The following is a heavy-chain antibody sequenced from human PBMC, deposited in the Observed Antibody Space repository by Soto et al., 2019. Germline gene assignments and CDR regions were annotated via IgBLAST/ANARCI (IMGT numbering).Heavy chain of an antibody. V-gene: IGHV1-69*04. CDR3: ARDLGDPDSYYGGNSGTFDY. CDR2: IIPILGIA. J-gene: IGHJ4*02. CDR1: GGTFSSYT. Sequence: SVKVSCKASGGTFSSYTISWVRQAPGQGLEWMGRIIPILGIANYAQKIQGKVTITADKSTSTAYMEQSSLKTKDTAVYYCARDLGDPDSYYGGNSGTFDYWGQ. D-gene: IGHD4-17*01.